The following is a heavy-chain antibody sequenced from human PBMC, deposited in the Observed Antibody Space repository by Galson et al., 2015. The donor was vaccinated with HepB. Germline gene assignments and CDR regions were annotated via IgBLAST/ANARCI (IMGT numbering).Heavy chain of an antibody. CDR2: ISGSGGST. D-gene: IGHD6-19*01. V-gene: IGHV3-23*01. Sequence: SLRLSCAASGFTFSSYAMSWVRQAPGKGLEWVSAISGSGGSTYYADSVKGRFTISRDNSKNTLYLLMNSLRAEDTAVYYCAKDRNAVAGPLDSIDYWGQGTLVTVSS. CDR1: GFTFSSYA. J-gene: IGHJ4*02. CDR3: AKDRNAVAGPLDSIDY.